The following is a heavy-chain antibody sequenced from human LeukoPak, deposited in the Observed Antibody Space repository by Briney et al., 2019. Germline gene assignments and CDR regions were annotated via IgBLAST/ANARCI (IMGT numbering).Heavy chain of an antibody. CDR2: ISNDGSNK. D-gene: IGHD3-10*01. CDR3: AKEWIRGVINY. CDR1: GFTFNTYS. J-gene: IGHJ4*02. V-gene: IGHV3-30*18. Sequence: PGGSLRLSCAASGFTFNTYSMHWVRQAPGKGLEWVAVISNDGSNKYYTDSVKGRFTISRDNSKNTLYLQMNSVRAEDTAVYYCAKEWIRGVINYWGQGTPVTVSS.